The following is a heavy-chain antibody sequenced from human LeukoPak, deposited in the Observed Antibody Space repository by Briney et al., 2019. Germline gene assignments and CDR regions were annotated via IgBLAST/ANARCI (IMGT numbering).Heavy chain of an antibody. V-gene: IGHV1-2*06. CDR2: INPNSGGT. CDR1: GYTFTGYY. CDR3: AITYANNAFDV. J-gene: IGHJ3*01. D-gene: IGHD3-16*01. Sequence: GASVKVSCKASGYTFTGYYIHWVRQAPGQGLEWMGRINPNSGGTDYAQNFRGRVTLTRDTSITTVYMEVTRLTSDDTAVYYCAITYANNAFDVWGQGTMVTVSS.